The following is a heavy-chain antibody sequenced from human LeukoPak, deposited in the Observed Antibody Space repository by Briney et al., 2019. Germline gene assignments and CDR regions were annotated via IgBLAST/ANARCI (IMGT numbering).Heavy chain of an antibody. CDR2: VHLDGRT. V-gene: IGHV4-4*02. CDR3: ARVGGVPLGAFDI. J-gene: IGHJ3*02. CDR1: GGSVSSTNW. D-gene: IGHD3-16*01. Sequence: SETLSLTCGVSGGSVSSTNWWTWIRQPPGKGLEWIGEVHLDGRTNFNPSLKSRLTMSVDLSENHVSLKLTSVTAADTAVYYCARVGGVPLGAFDIWGQGTMVTASS.